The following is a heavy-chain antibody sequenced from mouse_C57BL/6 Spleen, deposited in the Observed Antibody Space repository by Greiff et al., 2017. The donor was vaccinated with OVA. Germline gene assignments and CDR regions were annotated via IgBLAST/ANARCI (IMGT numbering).Heavy chain of an antibody. J-gene: IGHJ3*01. CDR2: IYPRSGNT. Sequence: VKLQESGAELARPGASVKLSCKASGYTFTSYGISWVKQRTGQGLEWIGEIYPRSGNTYYNEKFKGKATLTADKSSSTAYMELRSLTSEDSAVYFCARGGDYDLQFAYWGQGTLVTVSA. CDR3: ARGGDYDLQFAY. D-gene: IGHD2-4*01. CDR1: GYTFTSYG. V-gene: IGHV1-81*01.